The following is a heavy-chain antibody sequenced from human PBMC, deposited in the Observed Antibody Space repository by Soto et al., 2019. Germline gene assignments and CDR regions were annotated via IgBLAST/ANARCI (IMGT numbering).Heavy chain of an antibody. D-gene: IGHD1-26*01. V-gene: IGHV3-7*03. CDR2: INPDGSAK. J-gene: IGHJ4*02. CDR1: GFTFSTYW. CDR3: ARDPGWGAFDS. Sequence: EVQLVESGGGLVQPGGSLRLSCSASGFTFSTYWMNWVRQAPGVGLEEVAMINPDGSAKRYVDSVKGRFTISRDNAKNSLFLQMNGLRAEDTAIYYCARDPGWGAFDSWGQGTLVTVSS.